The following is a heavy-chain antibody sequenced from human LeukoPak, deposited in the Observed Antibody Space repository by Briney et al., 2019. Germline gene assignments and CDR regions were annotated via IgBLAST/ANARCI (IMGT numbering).Heavy chain of an antibody. CDR3: AKAEGYDILTGLDY. V-gene: IGHV3-23*01. Sequence: GGSLRLSCATSGFTFSSYAMSWVRQAPGKGLEWVSGIGASGGTTYYADSVKGRFTISRDNSKNTLYLQMNSLRTEDTAVYYCAKAEGYDILTGLDYWGEGTLVTVST. CDR2: IGASGGTT. J-gene: IGHJ4*02. CDR1: GFTFSSYA. D-gene: IGHD3-9*01.